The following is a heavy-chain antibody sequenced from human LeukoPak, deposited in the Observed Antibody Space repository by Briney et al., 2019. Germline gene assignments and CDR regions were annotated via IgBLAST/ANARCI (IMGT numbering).Heavy chain of an antibody. J-gene: IGHJ4*02. Sequence: GGSLRLSCAVSGFTFSSYSMNWVRQAPGKGLEWVSYISNSGGTTYYADSVKGRFTISRDDAKNSLFLQMNSLRAEDTAVYYCAKDIVAAGLFFDYWGQGILVTVSS. CDR3: AKDIVAAGLFFDY. CDR1: GFTFSSYS. D-gene: IGHD6-13*01. V-gene: IGHV3-48*04. CDR2: ISNSGGTT.